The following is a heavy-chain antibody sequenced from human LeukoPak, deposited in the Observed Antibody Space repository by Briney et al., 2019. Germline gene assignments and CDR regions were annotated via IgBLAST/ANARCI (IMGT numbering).Heavy chain of an antibody. D-gene: IGHD3-3*01. CDR2: INHSGST. Sequence: KPSETLSLTCAVYGGSFSGYYWSWIRQPPGKGLEWIREINHSGSTNYNPSLKSRVTISVDTSKNQFSLKLSSVTAADTAVYYCARVKIEGDFWSGYYYITFDYWGQGTLVTVSS. CDR1: GGSFSGYY. J-gene: IGHJ4*02. CDR3: ARVKIEGDFWSGYYYITFDY. V-gene: IGHV4-34*01.